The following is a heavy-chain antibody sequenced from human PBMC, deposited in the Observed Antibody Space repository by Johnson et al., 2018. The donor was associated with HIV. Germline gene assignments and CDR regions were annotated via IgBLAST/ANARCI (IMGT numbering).Heavy chain of an antibody. CDR1: GFTFGDYA. CDR2: IRSKAYGGTT. Sequence: EQLVESGGGLVQPGRSLRLSCTASGFTFGDYAMSWVRQAPGKGLEWVGFIRSKAYGGTTEYAASVKGRFTISRDDSKNTLYLQMNSLKTEDTAVYYCTTAASSSWYGEDAFDIWGRGTMVTVSS. J-gene: IGHJ3*02. V-gene: IGHV3-49*04. CDR3: TTAASSSWYGEDAFDI. D-gene: IGHD6-13*01.